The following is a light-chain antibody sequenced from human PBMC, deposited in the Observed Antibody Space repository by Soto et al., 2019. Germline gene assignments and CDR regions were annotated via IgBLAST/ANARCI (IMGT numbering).Light chain of an antibody. CDR2: DAS. CDR3: QQYNSYSSWT. CDR1: QSISWY. V-gene: IGKV1-5*01. Sequence: DIQMTQSPSTLSASVGDRVTITCRASQSISWYLAWYQQKPGKAPKVLIYDASRLKSGVPSRFSGSGSGTEFTLTISSLQPDDFATYYCQQYNSYSSWTFGPGTKV. J-gene: IGKJ1*01.